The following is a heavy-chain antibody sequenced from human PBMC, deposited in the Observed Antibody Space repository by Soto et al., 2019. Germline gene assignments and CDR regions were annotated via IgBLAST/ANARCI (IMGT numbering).Heavy chain of an antibody. CDR1: GGSFSGYY. V-gene: IGHV4-34*01. D-gene: IGHD3-9*01. J-gene: IGHJ2*01. CDR3: SRESHDMLTGPPWVWYFDL. Sequence: QVQLQQWGAGPLRPLETLSLTCGVSGGSFSGYYWSWIRQSPGKGLEWIGEINDRGSINYNPSLKSRVSISVDTSKNHSSLNLRSVTAADTAVYYCSRESHDMLTGPPWVWYFDLWGRGTLVTVSS. CDR2: INDRGSI.